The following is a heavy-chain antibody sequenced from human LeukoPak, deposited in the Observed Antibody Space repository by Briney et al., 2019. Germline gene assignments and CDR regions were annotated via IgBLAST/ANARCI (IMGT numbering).Heavy chain of an antibody. D-gene: IGHD1-26*01. CDR3: AKESIVGLKGAFGI. Sequence: PGGSLRLSCAASGFTFSSYGMHWVRQAPGKGLEWVAVISYDGSNKYYADSVKGRFTISRDNSKNTLYLQMNSLRAEDTAVYYCAKESIVGLKGAFGIWGQGTMVTVSS. V-gene: IGHV3-30*18. CDR2: ISYDGSNK. CDR1: GFTFSSYG. J-gene: IGHJ3*02.